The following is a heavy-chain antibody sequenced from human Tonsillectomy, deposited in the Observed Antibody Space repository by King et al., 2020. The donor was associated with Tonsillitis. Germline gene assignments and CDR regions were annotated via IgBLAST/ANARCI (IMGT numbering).Heavy chain of an antibody. Sequence: VQLVESGGGLVQSGGSLRLSCAASGFTFSSYGMSWVRQAPGKGLEWVSVIYTDGSSTHYAQSVKGRFTISRDNSKNTLFLQMNSLRAEDTAVYYCARLGGARLGKDYWGQGALVTVSS. CDR2: IYTDGSST. CDR3: ARLGGARLGKDY. CDR1: GFTFSSYG. D-gene: IGHD3-16*01. J-gene: IGHJ4*02. V-gene: IGHV3-23*03.